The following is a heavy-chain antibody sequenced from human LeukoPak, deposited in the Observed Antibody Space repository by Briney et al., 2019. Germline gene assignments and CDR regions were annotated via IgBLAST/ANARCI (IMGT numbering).Heavy chain of an antibody. V-gene: IGHV3-21*01. CDR2: ISSGGTYI. D-gene: IGHD2-15*01. J-gene: IGHJ4*02. CDR1: GFTFGTYA. Sequence: GGSLRLSCAASGFTFGTYAMTWFRQAPGKGLEWVSSISSGGTYIYYAESVRGRSTISRDNTKNFLYLQLSTLRVEDTAVYYCARDRPTGRSRGVVVQWGQGTLVTVSS. CDR3: ARDRPTGRSRGVVVQ.